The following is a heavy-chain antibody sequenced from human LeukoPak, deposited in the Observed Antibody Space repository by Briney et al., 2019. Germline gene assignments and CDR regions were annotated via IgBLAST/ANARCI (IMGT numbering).Heavy chain of an antibody. CDR3: ARDQNYYDSSGSRFVY. V-gene: IGHV3-30*04. J-gene: IGHJ4*02. D-gene: IGHD3-22*01. Sequence: PGRSLRLSCAASGFSFSSFAMHWVRQAPGNGLEWVAVISYDGGNKYFADSVKGRFTISRDNSKRTLYLQMNSLRAEDTAVYYCARDQNYYDSSGSRFVYWGQGTLVTVSS. CDR1: GFSFSSFA. CDR2: ISYDGGNK.